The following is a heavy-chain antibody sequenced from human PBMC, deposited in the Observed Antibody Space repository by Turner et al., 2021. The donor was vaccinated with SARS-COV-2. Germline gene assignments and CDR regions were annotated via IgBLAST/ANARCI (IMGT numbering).Heavy chain of an antibody. CDR1: GFTFSNYA. V-gene: IGHV3-74*02. D-gene: IGHD5-18*01. J-gene: IGHJ4*02. Sequence: VHLVESGGGVVQPGRSLSLSCAASGFTFSNYARHWVRQAAGEGLVWVSRISPDGTITTHADSVKGRFTISRDNAKNTLYLQVNSLRAEDTALYYCARGGSSGYSYGFYWGQGTLVTVSS. CDR2: ISPDGTIT. CDR3: ARGGSSGYSYGFY.